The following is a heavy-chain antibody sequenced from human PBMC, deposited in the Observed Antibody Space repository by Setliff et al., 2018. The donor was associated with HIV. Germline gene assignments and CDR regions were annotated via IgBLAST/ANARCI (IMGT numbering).Heavy chain of an antibody. D-gene: IGHD3-22*01. J-gene: IGHJ1*01. CDR2: MNPNSGNT. Sequence: ASVKVSCKASGYSITSDDIGWVRQATGQGFEWMGRMNPNSGNTEYAQQFQGRVTMTRNTSISTAYMELSSLRSEDTAIYYCATVRGYYYDSSGQEYFQHWGQGTLVTVSS. V-gene: IGHV1-8*01. CDR3: ATVRGYYYDSSGQEYFQH. CDR1: GYSITSDD.